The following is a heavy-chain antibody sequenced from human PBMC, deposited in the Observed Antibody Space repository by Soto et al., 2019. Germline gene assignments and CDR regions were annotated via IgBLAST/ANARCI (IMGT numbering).Heavy chain of an antibody. V-gene: IGHV1-69*13. CDR1: GGTFSSYA. CDR3: ARDGLGYCSGGSCYHTTGMDV. CDR2: IIPIFGTA. J-gene: IGHJ6*02. D-gene: IGHD2-15*01. Sequence: VKVSCKASGGTFSSYAISWVRQAPGQGLEWMGGIIPIFGTANYAQKFQGRVTITADESTSTAYMELSSLRSEDTAVYYCARDGLGYCSGGSCYHTTGMDVWGQGTTVTVSS.